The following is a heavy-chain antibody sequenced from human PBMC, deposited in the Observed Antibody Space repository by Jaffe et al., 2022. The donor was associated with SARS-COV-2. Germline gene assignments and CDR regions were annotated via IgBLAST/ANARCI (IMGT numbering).Heavy chain of an antibody. V-gene: IGHV4-4*02. Sequence: QVQLQESGPGLVKPSGTLSLTCAVSGGSISSGSWWSWVRQPPGKGLEWIGEIYHSGSTNYNPSLKSRVTISVDKSKNQFSLKLNSVTAADTAVYYCASLVGATGGVFDYWGQGTLVTVSS. CDR1: GGSISSGSW. CDR2: IYHSGST. CDR3: ASLVGATGGVFDY. D-gene: IGHD1-26*01. J-gene: IGHJ4*02.